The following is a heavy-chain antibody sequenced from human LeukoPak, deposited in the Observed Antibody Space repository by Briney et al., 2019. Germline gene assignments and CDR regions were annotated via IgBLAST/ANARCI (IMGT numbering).Heavy chain of an antibody. CDR3: TKFDY. CDR1: GFIFNTNA. J-gene: IGHJ4*02. V-gene: IGHV3-23*01. Sequence: GGSLRLSCAASGFIFNTNAMTWVHQAPGKGLEWVSTVTGSDDSTFYANSVKGRFTISRDNFKNTVFLHMTSLRAEDTAVYYCTKFDYWGQGVLVTVSS. CDR2: VTGSDDST.